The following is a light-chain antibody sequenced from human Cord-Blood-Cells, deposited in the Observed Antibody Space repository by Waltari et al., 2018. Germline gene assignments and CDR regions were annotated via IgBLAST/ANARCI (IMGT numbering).Light chain of an antibody. V-gene: IGLV2-14*01. CDR2: EVS. CDR1: SSDVGASNY. J-gene: IGLJ3*02. Sequence: QTALAQPASVSGSPGQSITIACTGTSSDVGASNYVSWSQQHPGKAPKLMIYEVSNRPSGVSNRFSGSKSGNTASLTISGRQAEDEADYYCSSYTSSSTLVFGGGTKLTVL. CDR3: SSYTSSSTLV.